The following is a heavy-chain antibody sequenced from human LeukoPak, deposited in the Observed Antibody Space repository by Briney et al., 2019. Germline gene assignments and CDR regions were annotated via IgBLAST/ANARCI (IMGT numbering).Heavy chain of an antibody. CDR1: GFTFSSYS. V-gene: IGHV3-21*01. J-gene: IGHJ4*02. D-gene: IGHD1-26*01. CDR3: ARDRKWELPDSLDY. CDR2: ISSSSSYI. Sequence: PGGSLRLSCAASGFTFSSYSMNWVRQAPGKGLEWVSSISSSSSYIYYADSVKGRFTISRDNAKNSLYLQMNSLRAEDTAVYYCARDRKWELPDSLDYWGQGTLVTVSS.